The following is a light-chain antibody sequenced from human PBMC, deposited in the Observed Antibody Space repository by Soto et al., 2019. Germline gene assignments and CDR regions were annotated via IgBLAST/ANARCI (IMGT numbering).Light chain of an antibody. CDR3: QQSFSAPRT. J-gene: IGKJ2*01. Sequence: DIQMSQSPSSLSASVGDSVTITCRASETIIDYLNWYQQQPGEAPKLLIFSASSLHSGVPSSFRGSGSGTHFTLTIRSLQPEDFATYFCQQSFSAPRTFGQGTKLQAK. V-gene: IGKV1-39*01. CDR2: SAS. CDR1: ETIIDY.